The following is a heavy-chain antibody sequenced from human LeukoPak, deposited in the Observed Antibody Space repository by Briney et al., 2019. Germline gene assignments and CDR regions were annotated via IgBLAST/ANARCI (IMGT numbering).Heavy chain of an antibody. V-gene: IGHV1-18*01. Sequence: ASVKVSCKASGYTFTSCGISWVRQAPGQGLEWMGWISAYNGNTNYAQKLQGRVTMTTDTSTSTAYMELRSLRSDDTAVYYCARVMYTIFGVVTPNAFDIWGQGTMVTVSS. J-gene: IGHJ3*02. D-gene: IGHD3-3*01. CDR3: ARVMYTIFGVVTPNAFDI. CDR2: ISAYNGNT. CDR1: GYTFTSCG.